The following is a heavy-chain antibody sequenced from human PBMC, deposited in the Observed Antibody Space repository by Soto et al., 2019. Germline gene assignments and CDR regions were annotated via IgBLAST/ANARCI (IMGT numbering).Heavy chain of an antibody. CDR1: GFTFSSYS. CDR3: ARVCRGGDCYGAFDI. D-gene: IGHD2-21*02. V-gene: IGHV3-21*01. J-gene: IGHJ3*02. Sequence: EVHLVESGGGLVKPGGSLRLSCASSGFTFSSYSMNWVRQAPGKGLEWVSCISSSSSYIYYAGSVKGRFTISRDNAKNSLSLQMNSLSAEDTAVYYCARVCRGGDCYGAFDIWGQGTMVTVSS. CDR2: ISSSSSYI.